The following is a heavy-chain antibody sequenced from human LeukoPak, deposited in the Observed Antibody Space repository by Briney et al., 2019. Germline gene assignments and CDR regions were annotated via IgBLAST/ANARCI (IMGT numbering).Heavy chain of an antibody. CDR1: GYTFTSYG. V-gene: IGHV1-18*01. CDR3: ARQWFGEFWREPLDY. J-gene: IGHJ4*02. Sequence: ASVKVSCKASGYTFTSYGISWVRQAPGQGLEWMGWISAYNGNTNYAQKLQGRVTMTTDTSTSTASMELRSLRSDDTAVYYCARQWFGEFWREPLDYWGQGTLVTVSS. CDR2: ISAYNGNT. D-gene: IGHD3-10*01.